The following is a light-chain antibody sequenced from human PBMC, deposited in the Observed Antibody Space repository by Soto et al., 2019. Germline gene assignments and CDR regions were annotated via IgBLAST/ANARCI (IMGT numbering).Light chain of an antibody. CDR2: QDS. CDR3: QAWDSSHWV. J-gene: IGLJ3*02. V-gene: IGLV3-1*01. Sequence: SYELTQPPSVSVSPGQTASITCYGDKLGDKYACWYQQKPGQSPVLVIYQDSKRPSGIPERFSGSNSGNTATLTISGTQAMDEADYYCQAWDSSHWVFGGGPKVTVL. CDR1: KLGDKY.